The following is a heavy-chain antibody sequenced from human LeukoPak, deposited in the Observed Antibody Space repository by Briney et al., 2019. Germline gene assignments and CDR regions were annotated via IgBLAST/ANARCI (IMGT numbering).Heavy chain of an antibody. V-gene: IGHV3-23*01. Sequence: GGSLRLSCAASGFTFSSYAMSWVRQAPGKGLEWVSAISGSGGSTYYADSVKGRFTISRDNSKNTLYLQMNSLRAEDTAVYYCAKEGSSSGYYYYGMDVWDQGTTVNGSS. J-gene: IGHJ6*02. D-gene: IGHD6-6*01. CDR2: ISGSGGST. CDR3: AKEGSSSGYYYYGMDV. CDR1: GFTFSSYA.